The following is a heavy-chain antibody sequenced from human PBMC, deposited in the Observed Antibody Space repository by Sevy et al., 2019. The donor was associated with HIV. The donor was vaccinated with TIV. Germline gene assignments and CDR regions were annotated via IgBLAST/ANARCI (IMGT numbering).Heavy chain of an antibody. CDR2: IYSDGTT. Sequence: GGSLRLSCAASGFTVSSNYMSWVRQAPGKGLEWVSVIYSDGTTFYAESVKGRFTISRDSSKNTVYVQMNSLRAEDTAVYYCARTIGSGDYFDYWAQGTLVTVSS. D-gene: IGHD3-3*01. V-gene: IGHV3-53*01. J-gene: IGHJ4*02. CDR1: GFTVSSNY. CDR3: ARTIGSGDYFDY.